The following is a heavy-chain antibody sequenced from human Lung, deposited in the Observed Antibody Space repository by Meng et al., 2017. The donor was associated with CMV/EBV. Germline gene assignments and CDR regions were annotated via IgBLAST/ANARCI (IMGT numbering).Heavy chain of an antibody. CDR2: IDPNTGDT. V-gene: IGHV1-2*02. D-gene: IGHD3-10*01. CDR3: ARDAHFYYGSGSYYRVGWVDP. Sequence: ASVKVSCKASGYTFTGYYIHWVRQAPGQGLEWMGWIDPNTGDTNYSQKFQGRVTMTRDTSIRTAYMELSSLRSDDTAVFYCARDAHFYYGSGSYYRVGWVDPWGQRTLVTISS. CDR1: GYTFTGYY. J-gene: IGHJ5*02.